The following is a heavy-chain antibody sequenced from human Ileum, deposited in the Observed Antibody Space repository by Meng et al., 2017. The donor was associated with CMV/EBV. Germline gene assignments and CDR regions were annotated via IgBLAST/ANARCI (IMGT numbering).Heavy chain of an antibody. J-gene: IGHJ3*02. Sequence: GESLKISCEASGFTFSNSAMTWVRQAAGKGLEWVSSIRNSSSYTYYADSVKGLFTISRDNAKNSLYLKMGSLRAEDTAVYYCARDDYYDISEYYPDDAFDIWGHGTMVTVSS. CDR2: IRNSSSYT. D-gene: IGHD3-22*01. CDR3: ARDDYYDISEYYPDDAFDI. CDR1: GFTFSNSA. V-gene: IGHV3-21*01.